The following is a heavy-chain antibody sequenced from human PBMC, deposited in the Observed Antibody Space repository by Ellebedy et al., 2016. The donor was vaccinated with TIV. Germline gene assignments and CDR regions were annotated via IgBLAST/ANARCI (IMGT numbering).Heavy chain of an antibody. CDR2: INQDGRRI. CDR1: GFTFNSYW. V-gene: IGHV3-7*03. J-gene: IGHJ6*02. CDR3: VRDGAYGDYSPGYYGMDV. D-gene: IGHD4-23*01. Sequence: GESLKISCAASGFTFNSYWRSWVRQAPGKGLEWVANINQDGRRIYYVDSVKGRFTISRDNAKNSVYLRMNTLRVEDTDVYHCVRDGAYGDYSPGYYGMDVWGQGTTVTVSS.